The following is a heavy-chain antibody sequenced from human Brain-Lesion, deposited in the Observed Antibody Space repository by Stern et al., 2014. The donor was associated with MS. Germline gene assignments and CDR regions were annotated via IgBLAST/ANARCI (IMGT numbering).Heavy chain of an antibody. V-gene: IGHV4-39*01. CDR1: GGSISSSSYY. CDR2: IYYRGST. CDR3: AKLWLGELPESPFDY. Sequence: QVQLQESGPGLVKPSETLSLTCTVSGGSISSSSYYWGWIRQPPGKGLEWIGSIYYRGSTSYNPSLKSRVTISLDPSKNQFSLRRSSVTAADTAVYFCAKLWLGELPESPFDYWGQGTLVTVSS. J-gene: IGHJ4*02. D-gene: IGHD3-10*01.